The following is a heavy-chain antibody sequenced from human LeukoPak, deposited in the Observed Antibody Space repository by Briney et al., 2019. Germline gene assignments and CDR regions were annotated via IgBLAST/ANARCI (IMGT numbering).Heavy chain of an antibody. V-gene: IGHV3-7*01. Sequence: GGSLRLSCAASGFTFSSYWMSWVRQAPGKGLEWVANIKQDGSEKYYVDSVKGRFTISRDNAKNSLYLQMNSLRAEDTAVYYCARESVGSYYYYYYMDVWGKGTTVTISS. CDR2: IKQDGSEK. CDR1: GFTFSSYW. J-gene: IGHJ6*03. CDR3: ARESVGSYYYYYYMDV. D-gene: IGHD2-15*01.